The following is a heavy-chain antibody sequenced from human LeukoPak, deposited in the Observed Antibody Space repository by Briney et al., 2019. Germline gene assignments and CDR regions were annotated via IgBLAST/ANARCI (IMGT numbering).Heavy chain of an antibody. CDR3: ASGSPGYFDY. CDR2: IYYSGST. J-gene: IGHJ4*02. Sequence: LEWIGYIYYSGSTNYNPSLKSRVTISVDTSKNQFSLKLSSVTAADTAVYYCASGSPGYFDYWGQGTLVTVSS. V-gene: IGHV4-59*09.